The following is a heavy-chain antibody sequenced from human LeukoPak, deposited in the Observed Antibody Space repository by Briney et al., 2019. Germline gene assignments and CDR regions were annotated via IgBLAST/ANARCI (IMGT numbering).Heavy chain of an antibody. Sequence: SETLSLTCTVSGGSICSYYWSWIRQPSGKGLEWIAYISDIGSINYNPSLKSRVTISLDTSKNQFSLKLSSVTAADTAVYYCAGHHPRNTVDFWGQGTLVTVSS. D-gene: IGHD2/OR15-2a*01. CDR2: ISDIGSI. CDR3: AGHHPRNTVDF. CDR1: GGSICSYY. V-gene: IGHV4-59*08. J-gene: IGHJ4*02.